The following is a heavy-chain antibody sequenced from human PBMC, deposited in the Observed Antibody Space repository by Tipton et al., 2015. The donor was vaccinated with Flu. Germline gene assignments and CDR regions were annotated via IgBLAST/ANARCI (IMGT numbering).Heavy chain of an antibody. D-gene: IGHD4-11*01. Sequence: TLSLTCTVSRDSMRSDYFWGWIRQAPGKGLEWIGNVHRQGSTYYSPSLRSRVTIAVDRSKNQFSLRLNSVTAADTAVYFCARRDYSNYVSVPKNWFDSWGRGILVTVSS. CDR3: ARRDYSNYVSVPKNWFDS. J-gene: IGHJ5*01. CDR2: VHRQGST. CDR1: RDSMRSDYF. V-gene: IGHV4-38-2*02.